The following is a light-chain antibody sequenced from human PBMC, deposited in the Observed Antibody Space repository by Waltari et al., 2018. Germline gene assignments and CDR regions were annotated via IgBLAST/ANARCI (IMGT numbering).Light chain of an antibody. CDR3: QQYNNCPLT. J-gene: IGKJ4*01. CDR1: QVVSSN. CDR2: GAS. Sequence: EIVMTQSPATLSVSPGERATLSCRASQVVSSNLAWYQQKPGQAPRLLIDGASTRATGIPARFSGSGSGTEFTLTISSLQSEDFAVYYCQQYNNCPLTFGGGTKVEIK. V-gene: IGKV3-15*01.